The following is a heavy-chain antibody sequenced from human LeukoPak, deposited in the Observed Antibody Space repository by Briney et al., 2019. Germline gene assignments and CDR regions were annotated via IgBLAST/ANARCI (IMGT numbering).Heavy chain of an antibody. CDR3: ARVLLHVDY. D-gene: IGHD2-15*01. CDR1: GGSISSSSYY. V-gene: IGHV4-39*07. Sequence: SETLSLTCTVSGGSISSSSYYRGWIRQPPGKGLEWIGSIYYSGSTYYNPSLKSRVTISVDTSKNQFSLKLSSVTAADTAVYYCARVLLHVDYWGQGTLVTVSS. J-gene: IGHJ4*02. CDR2: IYYSGST.